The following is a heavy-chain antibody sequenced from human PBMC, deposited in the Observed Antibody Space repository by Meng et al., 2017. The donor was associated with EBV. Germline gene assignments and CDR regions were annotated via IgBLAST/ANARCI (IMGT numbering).Heavy chain of an antibody. CDR3: ARGVGTIFGVVIKNWFDP. D-gene: IGHD3-3*01. V-gene: IGHV1-8*01. CDR2: MNPNSGNT. J-gene: IGHJ5*02. Sequence: QVQLVQSRAEVKKPGASVKVSCKASGYTFTSYDINWVRQATGQGLEWMGWMNPNSGNTGYAQKFQGRVTMTRNTSISTAYMELSSLRSEDTAVYYCARGVGTIFGVVIKNWFDPWGQGTLVTVSS. CDR1: GYTFTSYD.